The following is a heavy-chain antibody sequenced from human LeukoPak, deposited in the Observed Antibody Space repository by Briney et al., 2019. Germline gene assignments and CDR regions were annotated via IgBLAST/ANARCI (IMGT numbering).Heavy chain of an antibody. CDR1: GFTFSSYS. V-gene: IGHV3-48*01. CDR2: ISSSSSTI. CDR3: ARDPPQDLRYFDWLLDY. J-gene: IGHJ4*02. Sequence: GGSLRLSCAASGFTFSSYSMNWVRQAPGKGLEWVSYISSSSSTIYYADSVKGRFTISRDNAKNSLYLQMNSLRAEDTAVYYCARDPPQDLRYFDWLLDYWGQGTLVTVSS. D-gene: IGHD3-9*01.